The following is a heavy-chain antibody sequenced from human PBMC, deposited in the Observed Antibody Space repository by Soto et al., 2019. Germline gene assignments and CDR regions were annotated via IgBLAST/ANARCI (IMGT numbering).Heavy chain of an antibody. CDR2: IYHSGST. V-gene: IGHV4-4*02. Sequence: SETLSLTCAVSGGSISSSNWWSWVRQPPGKGLEWIGEIYHSGSTNYNPSLKSRVIISVDKSKNQFSLKLSSVTAADTAVYYCACSGWYGVAGYYFDYWGQGTLVTVSS. J-gene: IGHJ4*02. D-gene: IGHD6-19*01. CDR3: ACSGWYGVAGYYFDY. CDR1: GGSISSSNW.